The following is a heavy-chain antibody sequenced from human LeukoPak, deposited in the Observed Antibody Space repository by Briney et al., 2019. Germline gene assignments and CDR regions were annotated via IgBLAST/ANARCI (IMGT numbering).Heavy chain of an antibody. CDR1: GFTFSSYR. J-gene: IGHJ6*03. Sequence: GGSLRLSCAASGFTFSSYRMSWVRQAPGKGLEWVANIKQDGSEKYYVDSVKGRFTISRDNAKNSLYLQMNSLRAEDTAVYYCAKDGFGDYAAHYYYYYMDVWGKGTPVTISS. V-gene: IGHV3-7*01. CDR3: AKDGFGDYAAHYYYYYMDV. D-gene: IGHD4-17*01. CDR2: IKQDGSEK.